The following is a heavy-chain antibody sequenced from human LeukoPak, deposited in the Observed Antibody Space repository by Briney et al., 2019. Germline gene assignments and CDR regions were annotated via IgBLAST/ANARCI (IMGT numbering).Heavy chain of an antibody. CDR2: ISGSDGST. Sequence: GGSLRLSCAASGFSFSTYAMSWVRQAPGKGLEWVSAISGSDGSTYYEDSVKGRFTISRDNSKNTLYLQMNSLRAEDTAVYYCARPVTGDYFSYFDYWGQGTLVTVSS. CDR3: ARPVTGDYFSYFDY. J-gene: IGHJ4*02. V-gene: IGHV3-23*01. D-gene: IGHD4-17*01. CDR1: GFSFSTYA.